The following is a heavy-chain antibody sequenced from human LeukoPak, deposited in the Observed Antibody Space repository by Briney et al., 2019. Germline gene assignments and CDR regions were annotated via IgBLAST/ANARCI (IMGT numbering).Heavy chain of an antibody. CDR3: ARALQADY. D-gene: IGHD4-11*01. V-gene: IGHV3-21*01. CDR1: GFTFSSHH. CDR2: ISSSGGKM. J-gene: IGHJ4*02. Sequence: GGSLRLSCVASGFTFSSHHMNGVRLAPGKGLEWVSSISSSGGKMYYADSLKGRFTVSRDNAKNSLYLQMNSLRAEDTALYYCARALQADYWGQGTQVTVSS.